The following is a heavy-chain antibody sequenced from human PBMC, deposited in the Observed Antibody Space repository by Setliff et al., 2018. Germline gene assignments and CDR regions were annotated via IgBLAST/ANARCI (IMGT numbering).Heavy chain of an antibody. V-gene: IGHV4-34*01. D-gene: IGHD6-19*01. CDR2: INHSGNT. CDR1: SGSFSGYY. CDR3: VRTDYSDGRYSMDV. J-gene: IGHJ6*03. Sequence: PSETLSLTCAVYSGSFSGYYWSWIRQPPGKGLEWIGEINHSGNTNYNPSLKSRVTISVDTSKNQISLKLSSVTAADTAVYYCVRTDYSDGRYSMDVWGKGTTVTVSS.